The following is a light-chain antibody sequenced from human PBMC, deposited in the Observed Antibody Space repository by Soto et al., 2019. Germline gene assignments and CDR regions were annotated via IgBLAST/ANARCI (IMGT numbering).Light chain of an antibody. V-gene: IGKV3-20*01. Sequence: EIVLTQSPGTLSLSPGERATLSCRASQNVSSSYLAWYQQKPGQAPRLLIYGASSRATGIPDRFSGSGSGTDFTLTISRLEPEDFAVYYCQQYGSSPRGTFGQGTKVDIK. J-gene: IGKJ1*01. CDR3: QQYGSSPRGT. CDR1: QNVSSSY. CDR2: GAS.